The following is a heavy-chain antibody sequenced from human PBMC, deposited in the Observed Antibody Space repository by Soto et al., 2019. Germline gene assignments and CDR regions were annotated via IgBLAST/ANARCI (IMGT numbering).Heavy chain of an antibody. V-gene: IGHV5-51*01. CDR1: GYSFPNYW. D-gene: IGHD6-13*01. Sequence: PGESLKISCKGSGYSFPNYWIAWVRQMPGKGLEWMGTIYPGDSETKYSPSFQGQVTMSADKSVSTAYLQWNSLQASDTAIYYCAWSFFTSSWYYIDSWGQGALVTVSS. J-gene: IGHJ4*02. CDR3: AWSFFTSSWYYIDS. CDR2: IYPGDSET.